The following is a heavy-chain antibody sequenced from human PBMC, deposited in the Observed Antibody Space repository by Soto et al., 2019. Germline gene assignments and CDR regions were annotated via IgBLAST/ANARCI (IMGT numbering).Heavy chain of an antibody. CDR1: GYECSSYA. J-gene: IGHJ6*03. CDR3: ARLPFVPSRFNYYYFYYMDV. CDR2: INASSGNT. D-gene: IGHD3-3*01. Sequence: KVAGRRAGYECSSYAMHCQRQTTGQRLEWMGWINASSGNTRYSQKFQGRVTMTRNTSISTAYMELSSLRSEDTAVYYCARLPFVPSRFNYYYFYYMDVWGKGTTVTVSS. V-gene: IGHV1-3*01.